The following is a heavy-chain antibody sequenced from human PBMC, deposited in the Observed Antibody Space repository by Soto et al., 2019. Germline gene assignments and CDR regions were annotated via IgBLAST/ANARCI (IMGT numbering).Heavy chain of an antibody. CDR3: ARVVWGYCSSTSCPPDYYGMDV. CDR1: GGTFSSYT. Sequence: SVKVSCKASGGTFSSYTISWVRQAPGQGLEWMGRIIPILGIANYAQKFQGRVTITADKSTSTAYMELSSLRSEDTAVYYCARVVWGYCSSTSCPPDYYGMDVWGQGTTVTVSS. D-gene: IGHD2-2*01. J-gene: IGHJ6*02. CDR2: IIPILGIA. V-gene: IGHV1-69*02.